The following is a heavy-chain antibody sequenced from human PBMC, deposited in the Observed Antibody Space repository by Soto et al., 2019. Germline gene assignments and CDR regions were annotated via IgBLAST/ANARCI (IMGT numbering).Heavy chain of an antibody. D-gene: IGHD2-8*01. Sequence: ASVKVSCKASGYSFTDYHIHWVRQAPEQGLEWLGRINPKSGGTSTAQKFQGWVTMTTDTSISTASMELTRLTSDDTAIYYCARGDSTDCSNGVCSFFYNHDMDVWGQGTTVTVSS. V-gene: IGHV1-2*04. CDR3: ARGDSTDCSNGVCSFFYNHDMDV. J-gene: IGHJ6*02. CDR2: INPKSGGT. CDR1: GYSFTDYH.